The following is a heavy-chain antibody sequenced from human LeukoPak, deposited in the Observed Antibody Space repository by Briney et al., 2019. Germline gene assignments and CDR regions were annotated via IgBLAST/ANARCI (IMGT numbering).Heavy chain of an antibody. V-gene: IGHV1-46*01. D-gene: IGHD2-2*01. CDR1: GYTFTSYY. J-gene: IGHJ4*02. Sequence: ASVKVSCKASGYTFTSYYMHWVRQAPGQGLEWMGIINPGGGSTCYAQKFQGRVTMTRDTSTSTVYMELSSLRSEDTAVYYCARDFDCSSTSCYDQGDYWGQGTLVTVSS. CDR3: ARDFDCSSTSCYDQGDY. CDR2: INPGGGST.